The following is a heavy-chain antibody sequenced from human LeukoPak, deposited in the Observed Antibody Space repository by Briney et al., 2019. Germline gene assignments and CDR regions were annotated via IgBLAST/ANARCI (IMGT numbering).Heavy chain of an antibody. CDR1: GGSISSYY. D-gene: IGHD6-19*01. CDR3: ARGPNSVAGYSDY. J-gene: IGHJ4*02. Sequence: SETLSLTCTVSGGSISSYYWSWIRQPPGKGLEWIGYIYYSGSTNYNPSLKSRVTISVDTSKNQFSLKLSSVTAADTAVYYCARGPNSVAGYSDYWGQGTLVTVSS. V-gene: IGHV4-59*01. CDR2: IYYSGST.